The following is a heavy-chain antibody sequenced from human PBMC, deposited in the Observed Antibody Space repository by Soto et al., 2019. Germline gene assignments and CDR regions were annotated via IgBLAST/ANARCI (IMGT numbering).Heavy chain of an antibody. CDR2: IYPSDSDI. CDR1: GYTFTSYW. J-gene: IGHJ4*02. CDR3: VRSGTSSGRFSDY. V-gene: IGHV5-51*01. Sequence: PGESLKISCKGSGYTFTSYWIGWVRQMPGEGLEWMGVIYPSDSDIRYSPSFQGKVTISADKSITTAYLQWSSLKAADTAMYYGVRSGTSSGRFSDYWGQGTLVTVSS. D-gene: IGHD2-15*01.